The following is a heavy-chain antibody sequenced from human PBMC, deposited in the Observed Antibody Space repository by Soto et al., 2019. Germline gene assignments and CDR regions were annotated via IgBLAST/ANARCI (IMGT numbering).Heavy chain of an antibody. D-gene: IGHD3-10*01. V-gene: IGHV3-74*01. CDR3: TRGPRPISIGTGGY. CDR1: GFICKMYW. J-gene: IGHJ4*02. CDR2: IYNDGSYT. Sequence: GGSLRLSCAASGFICKMYWMHWVRQSPGKGLVWISRIYNDGSYTDYADSVKGRFTISRDNVNDTLYLQMNNLRAEDSGLYYCTRGPRPISIGTGGYCRQLTQVTV.